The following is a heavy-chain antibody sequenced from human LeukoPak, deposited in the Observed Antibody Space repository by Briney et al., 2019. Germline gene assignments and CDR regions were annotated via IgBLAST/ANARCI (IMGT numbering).Heavy chain of an antibody. V-gene: IGHV3-21*01. CDR1: GFTFSSYA. Sequence: SGGSLRLSCAASGFTFSSYAMSWVRQAPGKGLEWVSSISSSSSYIYYADSVKGRFTISRDNAKNSLYLQMNSLRAEDTAVYYCASVAVAGQRYYYYMDVWGKGTTVTVSS. CDR2: ISSSSSYI. CDR3: ASVAVAGQRYYYYMDV. D-gene: IGHD6-19*01. J-gene: IGHJ6*03.